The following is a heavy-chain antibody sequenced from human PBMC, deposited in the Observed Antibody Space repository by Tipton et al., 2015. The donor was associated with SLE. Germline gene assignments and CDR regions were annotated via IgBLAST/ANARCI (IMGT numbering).Heavy chain of an antibody. CDR2: ISGSGGRT. J-gene: IGHJ4*02. CDR1: GFTFSSYA. V-gene: IGHV3-23*01. Sequence: SLRLSCAASGFTFSSYAMSWVRQGPGKGLEWVSAISGSGGRTYYADSVKGRFTISRDNSKNTLYLQMNSLRAEDTAVYYCARDPRGWYHFDYWGQGTLVTVSS. CDR3: ARDPRGWYHFDY. D-gene: IGHD6-19*01.